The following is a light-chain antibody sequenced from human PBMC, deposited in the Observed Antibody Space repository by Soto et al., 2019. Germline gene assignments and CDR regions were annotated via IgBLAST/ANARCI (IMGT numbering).Light chain of an antibody. V-gene: IGKV3-15*01. CDR2: DAS. CDR3: QQYNKWPLT. Sequence: EIVMTQSPATLSVSPGERATLSCRASQSLSNNLAWYQHKPGQAPRLLIYDASTRATGIPARFSGSGSGTEFTLTISSLQSEDFAVYYCQQYNKWPLTFGQGTKVEIK. CDR1: QSLSNN. J-gene: IGKJ4*01.